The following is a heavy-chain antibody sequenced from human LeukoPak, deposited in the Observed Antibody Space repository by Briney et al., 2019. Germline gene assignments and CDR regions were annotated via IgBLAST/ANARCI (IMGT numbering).Heavy chain of an antibody. Sequence: PSETLSLTCTVSGGYISSYYWSWIRQPPGKGPKWIGYIYYRGSTNYNPSLKSRVTISVDTSKNRFSLKLSSVTAADTAVYYCARSPIRLGEFSSPFDYWGQGTLVTVSS. J-gene: IGHJ4*02. CDR2: IYYRGST. V-gene: IGHV4-59*01. D-gene: IGHD3-16*01. CDR3: ARSPIRLGEFSSPFDY. CDR1: GGYISSYY.